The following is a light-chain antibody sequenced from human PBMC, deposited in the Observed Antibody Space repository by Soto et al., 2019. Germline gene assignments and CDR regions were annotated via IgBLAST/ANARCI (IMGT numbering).Light chain of an antibody. Sequence: DIQMTQSPSILSASVGDIVTITCRASQSIGSWLAWYQQTEGKAPKVLIYKASNLERGVPSRFSGSGSGTEFTLTISSLQAADFATDYCQQYSSFPWTFGQGTKVDIK. CDR2: KAS. J-gene: IGKJ1*01. CDR1: QSIGSW. V-gene: IGKV1-5*03. CDR3: QQYSSFPWT.